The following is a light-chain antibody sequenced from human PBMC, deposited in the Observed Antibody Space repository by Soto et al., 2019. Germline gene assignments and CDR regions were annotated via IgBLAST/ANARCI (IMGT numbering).Light chain of an antibody. V-gene: IGLV2-18*02. CDR2: EVS. CDR1: NTDVGSYNR. J-gene: IGLJ2*01. Sequence: QSALTQPPSVSGPPGQSVTISCTGTNTDVGSYNRVSWYQQPPGTAPKLMIYEVSYRPSGVPDRFSGSKSGNTASLTISGLQAEDEADYYCSSYTSSNSVVFGGGTQLTVL. CDR3: SSYTSSNSVV.